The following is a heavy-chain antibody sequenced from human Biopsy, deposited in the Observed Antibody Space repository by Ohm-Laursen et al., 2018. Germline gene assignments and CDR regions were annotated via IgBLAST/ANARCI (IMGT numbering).Heavy chain of an antibody. CDR3: GRATNSTGWPYYYFYGMDV. Sequence: GTLSLTCAVSGGSLRSDYWSWMRQTPGKGLEWIGYIYYTGSTNYNPSLKSRVTISVDTSKNQFALRLNSATAADSAVYYCGRATNSTGWPYYYFYGMDVWGQGTTVTVSS. CDR2: IYYTGST. V-gene: IGHV4-59*01. J-gene: IGHJ6*02. CDR1: GGSLRSDY. D-gene: IGHD2/OR15-2a*01.